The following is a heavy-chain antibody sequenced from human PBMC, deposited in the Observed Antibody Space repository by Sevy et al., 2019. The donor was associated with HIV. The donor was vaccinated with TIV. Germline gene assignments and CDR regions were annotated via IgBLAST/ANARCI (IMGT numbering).Heavy chain of an antibody. D-gene: IGHD3-22*01. V-gene: IGHV3-7*01. CDR1: GFTFSSYW. J-gene: IGHJ3*02. CDR3: ARDKGNYYPDALDN. Sequence: GGSLRLSCAASGFTFSSYWMSWVRQAPGKGLEWVANIKQDGSEKYYVDSVKGRFTISRDNAKNSLYLQMNSLRAEDTAVYYCARDKGNYYPDALDNWGQGTMVTVSS. CDR2: IKQDGSEK.